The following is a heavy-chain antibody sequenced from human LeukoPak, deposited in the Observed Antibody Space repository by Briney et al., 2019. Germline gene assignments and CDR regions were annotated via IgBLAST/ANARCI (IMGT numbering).Heavy chain of an antibody. V-gene: IGHV4-34*01. J-gene: IGHJ4*02. CDR1: GFTFSSYA. CDR2: IIHSGST. Sequence: SGGSLRLSCAASGFTFSSYAMTWIRQSPGMGLEWIGEIIHSGSTNYNPSLTSRVTISVDTSKNQFPLELSSVTAADTAVYYCARGILVTVYAAFDYWGQGTLVTVSS. D-gene: IGHD2-8*01. CDR3: ARGILVTVYAAFDY.